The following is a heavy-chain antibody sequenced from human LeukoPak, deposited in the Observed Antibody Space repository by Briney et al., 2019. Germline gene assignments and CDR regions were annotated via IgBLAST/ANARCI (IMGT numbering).Heavy chain of an antibody. J-gene: IGHJ4*02. CDR1: GGTFSSYA. CDR2: IIPIFGTA. Sequence: SVKVSCKASGGTFSSYAISWVRQAPGQGLEWMGGIIPIFGTANYAQKFQGRVTITADESTSTAYMELSSLRSEDTAVYYCARGQREVYYYDSSGYLSGDYFDYWGQGTLVTVSS. V-gene: IGHV1-69*13. CDR3: ARGQREVYYYDSSGYLSGDYFDY. D-gene: IGHD3-22*01.